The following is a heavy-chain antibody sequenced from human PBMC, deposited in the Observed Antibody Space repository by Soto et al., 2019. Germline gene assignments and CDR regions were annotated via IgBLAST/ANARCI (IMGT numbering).Heavy chain of an antibody. D-gene: IGHD3-10*01. V-gene: IGHV3-23*01. CDR2: IRQSGDRS. Sequence: GGSLRFSCAASGFTFSNAWMSWVRRAPGKGLEWVSSIRQSGDRSSYADSAKGRFTISRDNSKNTLYLQMNGLRLDDTAVYYCVTAVRTRLDNWGPGTLVTVSS. CDR1: GFTFSNAW. CDR3: VTAVRTRLDN. J-gene: IGHJ4*02.